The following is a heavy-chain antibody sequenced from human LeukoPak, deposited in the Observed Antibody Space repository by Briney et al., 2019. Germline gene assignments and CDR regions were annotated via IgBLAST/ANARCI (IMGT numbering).Heavy chain of an antibody. CDR2: IIPIFGTA. D-gene: IGHD3-3*01. CDR3: ARVIEVTSGSEPDAFDI. J-gene: IGHJ3*02. V-gene: IGHV1-69*13. Sequence: GASVKVSCKASGGTFSSYAISWVRQAPGQGLEWMGGIIPIFGTANYAQKFQGRVTITADESTSTAYMELSSLRSEDTAVYYCARVIEVTSGSEPDAFDIWGQGTMVTVSS. CDR1: GGTFSSYA.